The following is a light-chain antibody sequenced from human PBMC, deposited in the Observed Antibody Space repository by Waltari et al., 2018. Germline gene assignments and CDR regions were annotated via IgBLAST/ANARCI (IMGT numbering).Light chain of an antibody. J-gene: IGKJ3*01. CDR2: WAS. Sequence: DIVMTQSPDSLAVSLGERATINCKSSPSVLYSSNNKNYLAWYQQKPGQPPKLLIYWASTRESWVPDRFSGSGSGTDFTLTISSLQAEDVAVYYCQQYYSTPLTFGPVTKVDIK. CDR1: PSVLYSSNNKNY. CDR3: QQYYSTPLT. V-gene: IGKV4-1*01.